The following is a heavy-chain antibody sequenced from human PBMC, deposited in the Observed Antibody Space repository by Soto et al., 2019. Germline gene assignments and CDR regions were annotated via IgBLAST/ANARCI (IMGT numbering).Heavy chain of an antibody. CDR2: IYYSGST. D-gene: IGHD3-22*01. CDR3: ARGISGYANWFDP. Sequence: QVQLQESGPGLVKPSETLSLTCTVSGGSISSYYWSWFRRPPGKGLGWIGYIYYSGSTNYNPSLKSRVTISVDTSKNQFSLKLSSVTAADTAVYYCARGISGYANWFDPWGQGTLVTVSS. J-gene: IGHJ5*02. V-gene: IGHV4-59*13. CDR1: GGSISSYY.